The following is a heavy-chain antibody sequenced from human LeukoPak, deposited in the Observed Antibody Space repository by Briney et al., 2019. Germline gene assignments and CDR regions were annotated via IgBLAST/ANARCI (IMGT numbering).Heavy chain of an antibody. J-gene: IGHJ4*02. CDR2: IRYDGSNK. CDR3: AKGFSYFDY. Sequence: PGGSLRLSCVESGFTFSSYGMHWVHQAPGNGLEWVAFIRYDGSNKYYADSVKGRFTISRDNSKNTLYLQMNSLRAEDTAVYYCAKGFSYFDYWGQGTLVTVSS. CDR1: GFTFSSYG. V-gene: IGHV3-30*02.